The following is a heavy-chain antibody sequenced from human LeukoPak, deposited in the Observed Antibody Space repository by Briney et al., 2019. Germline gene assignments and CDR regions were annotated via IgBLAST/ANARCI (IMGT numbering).Heavy chain of an antibody. CDR1: GFTFSSYW. J-gene: IGHJ4*02. D-gene: IGHD6-13*01. CDR3: ARIRRGSSSWYYFDS. V-gene: IGHV3-7*03. Sequence: GGSLRLSCAASGFTFSSYWMSWVRQAPGKGLEWVANIKQDGSEKYYVDSVKGRFTISRDNAKNSLYLQMNSLRAEDTALYYCARIRRGSSSWYYFDSWGQGTLVTVSS. CDR2: IKQDGSEK.